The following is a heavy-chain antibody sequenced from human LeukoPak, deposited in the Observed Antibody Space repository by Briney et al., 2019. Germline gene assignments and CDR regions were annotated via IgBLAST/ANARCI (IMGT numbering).Heavy chain of an antibody. V-gene: IGHV1-2*02. CDR3: ARDQGRITIFGVALAA. Sequence: ASVKVSCKASGYTFTGYYMHWVRQAPGQGLEWMGWINPNSGGTNYAQKFQGRVTMTRDTSISTAYMELSRLRSDDTAVYYCARDQGRITIFGVALAAWGQGTLVTVSS. CDR1: GYTFTGYY. CDR2: INPNSGGT. D-gene: IGHD3-3*01. J-gene: IGHJ5*02.